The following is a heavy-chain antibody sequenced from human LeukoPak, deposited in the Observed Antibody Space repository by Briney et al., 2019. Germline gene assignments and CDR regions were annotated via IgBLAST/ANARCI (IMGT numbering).Heavy chain of an antibody. Sequence: PGGSLRLSCAASGITFDDYAMHWVRQAPGKGLEWVSGISWNSGSIDYADSVKGRFTISRDNAKNSLYLQMNSLRVEDTAFYYCAKDNRRHYTSGPNPDSLHWGQGALVTVSS. CDR1: GITFDDYA. V-gene: IGHV3-9*01. J-gene: IGHJ4*02. D-gene: IGHD6-19*01. CDR3: AKDNRRHYTSGPNPDSLH. CDR2: ISWNSGSI.